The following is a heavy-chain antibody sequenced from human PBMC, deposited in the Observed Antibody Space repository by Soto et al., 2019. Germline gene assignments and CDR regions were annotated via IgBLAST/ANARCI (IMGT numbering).Heavy chain of an antibody. CDR2: IYHSGST. J-gene: IGHJ4*02. Sequence: SETLSLTCTVSGGSISSYYWSWIRQPPGKGLEWIGYIYHSGSTYYNPSLKSRVTISVDRSKNQFSLKLSSVTAADTAVYYCARKGGYSYGEFDYWGQGTLVTVSS. CDR3: ARKGGYSYGEFDY. V-gene: IGHV4-59*12. CDR1: GGSISSYY. D-gene: IGHD5-18*01.